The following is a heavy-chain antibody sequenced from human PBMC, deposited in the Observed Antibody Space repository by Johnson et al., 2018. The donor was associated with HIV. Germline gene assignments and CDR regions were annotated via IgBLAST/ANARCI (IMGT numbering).Heavy chain of an antibody. J-gene: IGHJ3*02. CDR3: AREGVGYSSSWYDAFDI. D-gene: IGHD6-13*01. CDR2: IYSGGNT. Sequence: EVQLVESGGGLVQPGGSLRLSCAAPGFTVSSNYMSWVRQAPGQGLAWVSVIYSGGNTYFADSVKCRFTISRDNSKNTLYLQMNSLRAEDTAVYYCAREGVGYSSSWYDAFDIWGQGTMVTVSS. V-gene: IGHV3-66*02. CDR1: GFTVSSNY.